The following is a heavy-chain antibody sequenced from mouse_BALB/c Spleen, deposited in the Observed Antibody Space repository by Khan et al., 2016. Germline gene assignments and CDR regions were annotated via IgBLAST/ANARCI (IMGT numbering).Heavy chain of an antibody. V-gene: IGHV1-4*01. J-gene: IGHJ3*01. CDR3: AREGFRAWFVY. Sequence: QVRLQQSGAELARPGASVKMSCKASGYTFTSYTMHWVKQRPGQGLEWIGYINPTSNYTNYNQKFRDKATLTADKSSNTAYMQLTGLTSEDSAVYFCAREGFRAWFVYWGQGTLVTVSA. CDR1: GYTFTSYT. CDR2: INPTSNYT.